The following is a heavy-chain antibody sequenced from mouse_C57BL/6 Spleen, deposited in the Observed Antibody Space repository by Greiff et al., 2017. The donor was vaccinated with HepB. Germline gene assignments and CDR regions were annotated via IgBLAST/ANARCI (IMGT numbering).Heavy chain of an antibody. D-gene: IGHD3-1*01. CDR1: GYTFTDYE. CDR2: IDPETGGT. Sequence: VQLQQPGAELVRPGASVTLSCKASGYTFTDYEMHWVKQTPVHGLEWIGAIDPETGGTAYNQKFKGKAILTADKSSSTAYMGLRSLTSEDSAVYYCTRSGAAWFAYWGQGTLVTVSA. V-gene: IGHV1-15*01. CDR3: TRSGAAWFAY. J-gene: IGHJ3*01.